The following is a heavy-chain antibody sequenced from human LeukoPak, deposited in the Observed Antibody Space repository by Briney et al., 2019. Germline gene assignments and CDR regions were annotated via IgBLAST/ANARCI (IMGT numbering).Heavy chain of an antibody. CDR2: ISSSSSYI. J-gene: IGHJ6*02. CDR3: ARAPDYYYGMDV. Sequence: GGSLRLSCADSGFTIRSYSMNGVRQAPGKALEWVSSISSSSSYIYYADSVKGRFTISRDNAKNSLYLQMNSLRAEDTALYYCARAPDYYYGMDVWGQGTTVTVSS. V-gene: IGHV3-21*01. CDR1: GFTIRSYS.